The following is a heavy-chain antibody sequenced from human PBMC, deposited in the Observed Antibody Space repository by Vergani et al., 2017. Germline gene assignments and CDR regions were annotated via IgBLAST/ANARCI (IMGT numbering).Heavy chain of an antibody. V-gene: IGHV1-69*14. CDR1: GGTFSSYA. J-gene: IGHJ6*03. CDR2: IIPIFGTA. D-gene: IGHD6-19*01. CDR3: AREEAVAGYYYYYCVDV. Sequence: QVQLVQSGAEVKKPGSSVKVSCKASGGTFSSYAISWVRQAPGQGLEWMGRIIPIFGTANYAQKFQGRVTITADKSTSTAYMELSSLRSEDTAVYYCAREEAVAGYYYYYCVDVWGKGTTVTVSS.